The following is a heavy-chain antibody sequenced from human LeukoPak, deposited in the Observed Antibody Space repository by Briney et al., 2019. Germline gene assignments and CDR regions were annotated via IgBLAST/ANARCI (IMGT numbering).Heavy chain of an antibody. CDR3: ARAVEVVAARGSFGP. Sequence: SQTLSLTCTVSGGSISSGGYYWSWIRQHPGKGLEWIGYIYYSGSTYYNPSLKSRVTISVDTSKNQFSLKLSSVTAADTAVYYCARAVEVVAARGSFGPWGQGTLVTVSS. J-gene: IGHJ5*02. V-gene: IGHV4-31*03. CDR1: GGSISSGGYY. D-gene: IGHD5-12*01. CDR2: IYYSGST.